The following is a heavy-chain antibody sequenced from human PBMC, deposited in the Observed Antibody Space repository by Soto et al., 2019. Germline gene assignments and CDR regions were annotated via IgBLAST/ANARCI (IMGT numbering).Heavy chain of an antibody. V-gene: IGHV4-30-4*01. Sequence: QVPLQESGPGLVKPSETLSLTCTVSGGSISSDYYYWSWIRQPPGRGLEWIGYIYYSGRTYYNPSLKSRLIISVDTSKSHFSLGFSSVTAAYTAVYYGARVGAIADVYFDSWGQCILVSVSA. CDR1: GGSISSDYYY. D-gene: IGHD1-26*01. J-gene: IGHJ4*02. CDR3: ARVGAIADVYFDS. CDR2: IYYSGRT.